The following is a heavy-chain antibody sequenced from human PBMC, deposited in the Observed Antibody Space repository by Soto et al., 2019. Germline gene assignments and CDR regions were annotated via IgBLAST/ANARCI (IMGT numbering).Heavy chain of an antibody. J-gene: IGHJ4*01. V-gene: IGHV3-30-3*01. CDR3: ERAPSGSYPDFDY. D-gene: IGHD1-26*01. CDR2: ITYDGSNQ. CDR1: GFIFSSYT. Sequence: GGSLRLSCAASGFIFSSYTMHWVRQAPGKGLEWVGVITYDGSNQYYADSVKGRFTISRDNSRNMLFLQMNSLRPDDTAVYYCERAPSGSYPDFDYWGHGTLVTVSS.